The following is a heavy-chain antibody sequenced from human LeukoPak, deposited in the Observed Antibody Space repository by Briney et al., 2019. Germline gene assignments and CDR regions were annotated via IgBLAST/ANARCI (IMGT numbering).Heavy chain of an antibody. CDR2: IYYSGST. D-gene: IGHD1-26*01. CDR1: GGSISSYY. V-gene: IGHV4-59*01. Sequence: SETLSLTCTVSGGSISSYYWSWIRQPPGKGLEWIGYIYYSGSTNYNPSLKSRVAISVDTSKNQFPLKLSSVTAADTAVYYCARSNSGSYWYYFDYWGQGTLVTVSS. J-gene: IGHJ4*02. CDR3: ARSNSGSYWYYFDY.